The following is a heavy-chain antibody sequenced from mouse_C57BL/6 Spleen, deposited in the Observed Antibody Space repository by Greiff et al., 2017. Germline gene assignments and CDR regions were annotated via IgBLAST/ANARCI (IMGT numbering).Heavy chain of an antibody. Sequence: EVKLQESGPGLVKPSQSLSLTRSVTGYSITSGYYWNWIRQFPGNKLEWMGYISYDGSNNYNPSLKNRISITRDTSKNQVFLKLNSVTTEDTATYYCARGGYSNFDYWGQGTTLTVSS. D-gene: IGHD2-5*01. V-gene: IGHV3-6*01. CDR2: ISYDGSN. CDR3: ARGGYSNFDY. J-gene: IGHJ2*01. CDR1: GYSITSGYY.